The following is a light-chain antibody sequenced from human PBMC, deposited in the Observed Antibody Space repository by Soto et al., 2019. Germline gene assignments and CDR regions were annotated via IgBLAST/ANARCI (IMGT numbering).Light chain of an antibody. CDR3: QQRSDWPPGYT. V-gene: IGKV3-11*01. CDR2: DTS. J-gene: IGKJ2*01. Sequence: EVVLTQSPATLSLSPGETATLSCRASQSVSSYLAWYQQKPGQAPRLLIYDTSNRATGIPARFSGSGSGTDFTLTISSLEPEDFAIYYCQQRSDWPPGYTFDQGTKLEIK. CDR1: QSVSSY.